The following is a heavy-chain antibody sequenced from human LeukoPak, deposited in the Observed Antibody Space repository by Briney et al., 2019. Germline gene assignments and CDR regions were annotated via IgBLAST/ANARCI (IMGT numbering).Heavy chain of an antibody. CDR2: IYYTGRT. Sequence: PSETLSLTCTVSGVSFINYYWTWIRQPPGKGLEWIAFIYYTGRTRYNPSLQRRVTISLDTSKNHFSLQLRSVTAADTAVYYCARLIDYDNSGDPDTFVIWGQETMVSVSS. J-gene: IGHJ3*02. D-gene: IGHD3-22*01. CDR1: GVSFINYY. CDR3: ARLIDYDNSGDPDTFVI. V-gene: IGHV4-59*01.